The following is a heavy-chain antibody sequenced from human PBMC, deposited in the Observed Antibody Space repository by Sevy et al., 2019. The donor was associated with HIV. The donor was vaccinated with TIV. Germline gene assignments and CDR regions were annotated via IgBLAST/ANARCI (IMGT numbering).Heavy chain of an antibody. D-gene: IGHD2-15*01. CDR1: GFTFSSYG. J-gene: IGHJ3*02. Sequence: GGSLRLSCAASGFTFSSYGMHWVRQAPGKGLEWVAVIWYDGSNKYYADYVKGRFTISRDNSKNTLYLQMNSLRAEDTAVYYCAREGGYCSGGSCWGAFDIWGQGTMVTVSS. V-gene: IGHV3-33*01. CDR2: IWYDGSNK. CDR3: AREGGYCSGGSCWGAFDI.